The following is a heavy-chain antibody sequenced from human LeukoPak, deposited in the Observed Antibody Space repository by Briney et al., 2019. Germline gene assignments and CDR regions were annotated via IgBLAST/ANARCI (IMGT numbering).Heavy chain of an antibody. V-gene: IGHV3-48*04. CDR2: ISSSSSTI. CDR3: ARGEVGYCSRTTCYGFDH. D-gene: IGHD2-2*01. Sequence: PGGFLRLSCAASGFTFSSYSMNWVRQAPGKGLEWVSYISSSSSTIYYADSVKGRFTISRDNAKNSLYLQMNSLKTEDTAVYYCARGEVGYCSRTTCYGFDHWGQGSLVTVSS. CDR1: GFTFSSYS. J-gene: IGHJ4*02.